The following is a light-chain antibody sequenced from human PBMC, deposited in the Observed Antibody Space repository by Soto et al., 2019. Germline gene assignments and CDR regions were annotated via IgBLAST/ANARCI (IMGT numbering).Light chain of an antibody. CDR1: QSLLQSNGYNY. V-gene: IGKV2-28*01. CDR2: FGS. Sequence: DIEMTQSPLSLPVTPGEPASISCSSSQSLLQSNGYNYLDWYLQKPGQSPQLLIYFGSYRASGVPDRFSGSGSGTDFTLKIRRVEAEDVGVYYCMQSQQSPPTFGQGTKVEI. CDR3: MQSQQSPPT. J-gene: IGKJ1*01.